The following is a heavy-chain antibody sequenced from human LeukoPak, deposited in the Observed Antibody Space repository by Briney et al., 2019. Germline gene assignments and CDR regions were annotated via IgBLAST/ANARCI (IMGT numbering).Heavy chain of an antibody. CDR2: ISRSSSYI. D-gene: IGHD6-13*01. V-gene: IGHV3-21*01. J-gene: IGHJ4*02. CDR1: GFTFSSYS. Sequence: GGSLRLSCPACGFTFSSYSMNWVRQAPRKGLEWVSSISRSSSYIYYADSVKGRFTISRDNAKNSLYLQMNSLRAEDTAVYYCARGSSWYYFYYWGQGTLVTVSS. CDR3: ARGSSWYYFYY.